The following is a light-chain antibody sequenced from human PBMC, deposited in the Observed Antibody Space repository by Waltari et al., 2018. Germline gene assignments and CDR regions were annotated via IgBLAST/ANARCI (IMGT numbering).Light chain of an antibody. CDR1: SNDVGYNY. J-gene: IGLJ2*01. CDR2: EVK. CDR3: SSFTTSTSLLI. V-gene: IGLV2-14*01. Sequence: QSALTQPASVSGSPGQSITISCSGSSNDVGYNYVSWYQQRPGKAPKLMIYEVKNRPSGVSRRFSGSRSANTASLTISGLQAEDEADYYCSSFTTSTSLLIFGGGTKVTVL.